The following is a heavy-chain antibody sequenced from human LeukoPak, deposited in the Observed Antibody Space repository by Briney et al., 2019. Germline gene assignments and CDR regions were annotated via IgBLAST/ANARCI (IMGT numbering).Heavy chain of an antibody. V-gene: IGHV3-30*04. Sequence: PGGSLRLSCAASGFTFSSYAMHWVRQAPGKGLEWVAVISYDGSNKYYADSVKGRFTISRDNSKNTLYLQMNSLRAEDTAVYYCASSPSPAFDSSGYSGNDAFDIWGQGTMVTVSS. D-gene: IGHD3-22*01. CDR2: ISYDGSNK. CDR3: ASSPSPAFDSSGYSGNDAFDI. CDR1: GFTFSSYA. J-gene: IGHJ3*02.